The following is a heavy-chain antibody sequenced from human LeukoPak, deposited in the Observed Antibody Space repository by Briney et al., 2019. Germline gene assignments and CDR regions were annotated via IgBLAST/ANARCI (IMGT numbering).Heavy chain of an antibody. CDR3: ARENELRGNAFDI. J-gene: IGHJ3*02. CDR1: GGTFSSYA. CDR2: IIPIFGTA. Sequence: ASVKVSCKASGGTFSSYAISWVRQAPGQGLEWMGGIIPIFGTANYAQKFQGRVTITADKSTSTAYMELSSLRSEDTAVYYCARENELRGNAFDIWGQGTMVTVSS. V-gene: IGHV1-69*06. D-gene: IGHD4-23*01.